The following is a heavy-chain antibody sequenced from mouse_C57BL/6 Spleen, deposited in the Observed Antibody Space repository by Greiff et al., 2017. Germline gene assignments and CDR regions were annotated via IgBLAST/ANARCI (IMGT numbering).Heavy chain of an antibody. CDR2: IDPSDSYT. CDR3: ARDYYGSSDTFAY. Sequence: QVQLQQPGAELVRPGTSVKLSCKASGYTFTSYWMHWVKQRPGQGLEWIGVIDPSDSYTNYNQKFKGKATLTVDTSSSTAYMQLSSLTSEDSAVYYCARDYYGSSDTFAYWGQGTLVTVSA. CDR1: GYTFTSYW. D-gene: IGHD1-1*01. V-gene: IGHV1-59*01. J-gene: IGHJ3*01.